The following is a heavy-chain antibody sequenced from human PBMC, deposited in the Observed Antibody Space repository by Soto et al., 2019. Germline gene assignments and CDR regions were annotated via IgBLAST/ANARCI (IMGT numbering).Heavy chain of an antibody. J-gene: IGHJ4*02. CDR3: ARRYGASFVS. CDR1: GGSISSYY. CDR2: IYYSGST. Sequence: SETLSLTCTVSGGSISSYYWSWIRQPPGKGLEWIGYIYYSGSTNYNPSLKSRVTIAVDTSKNQFSLKLSSVTAADTAVYYCARRYGASFVSWGQGPLVTVS. V-gene: IGHV4-59*01. D-gene: IGHD4-17*01.